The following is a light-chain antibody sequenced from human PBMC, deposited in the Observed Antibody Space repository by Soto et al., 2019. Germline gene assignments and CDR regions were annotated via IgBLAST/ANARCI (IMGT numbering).Light chain of an antibody. CDR1: QGLSNY. V-gene: IGKV1-27*01. CDR3: QSYNSAPRT. J-gene: IGKJ1*01. Sequence: DIQMTQSPSSLSASVGDRVTITCRASQGLSNYLAGYQQKPGKVPKLLIYAASTLQSGVPSRFRGSGSETDFTLTISGMQPEDVATDYCQSYNSAPRTIGQGTKGEIK. CDR2: AAS.